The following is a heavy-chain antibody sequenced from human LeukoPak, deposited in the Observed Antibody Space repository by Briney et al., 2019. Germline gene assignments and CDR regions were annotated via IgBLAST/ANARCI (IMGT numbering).Heavy chain of an antibody. V-gene: IGHV3-66*01. J-gene: IGHJ4*02. CDR3: ARAMIVVGYYFDY. CDR2: IYSGGST. CDR1: GFTVSSNY. D-gene: IGHD3-22*01. Sequence: PGGSLRLSCAASGFTVSSNYMSWVRQAPGKGLEWVSVIYSGGSTYYAGSVKGRFTISRDNSKNTLYLQMNSLRAEDTAVYYCARAMIVVGYYFDYWGQGTLVTVSS.